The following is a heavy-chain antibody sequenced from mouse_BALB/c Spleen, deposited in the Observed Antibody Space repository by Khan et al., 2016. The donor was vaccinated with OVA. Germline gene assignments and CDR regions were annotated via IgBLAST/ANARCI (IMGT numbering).Heavy chain of an antibody. V-gene: IGHV3-2*02. CDR3: AREYGSSYLFLDY. D-gene: IGHD1-1*01. CDR2: ITYSGNT. J-gene: IGHJ2*01. Sequence: EVQLQESGPGLVKPSQSLSLTCTVTGYSITSDYAWNWIRQFPGNKLEWMAYITYSGNTGYNPSLKGRISITRDTSKNQFFLQLNSVTTEDTATYYCAREYGSSYLFLDYWGRGTTLTVSS. CDR1: GYSITSDYA.